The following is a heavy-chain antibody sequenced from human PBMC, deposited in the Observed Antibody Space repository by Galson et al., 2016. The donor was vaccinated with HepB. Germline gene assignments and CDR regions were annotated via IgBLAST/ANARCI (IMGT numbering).Heavy chain of an antibody. CDR3: ARVATAVRPSLDLDF. V-gene: IGHV1-18*01. CDR2: ISPYTANS. Sequence: QSGAAVKQPGASVKVSCKPSGYTFTSYGISWVRQDPGQGLELQGWISPYTANSNYPQKFPGRVTMTTDTSTTTAYVELTRLRSDDTAVYYCARVATAVRPSLDLDFWGRGTLVTVSS. D-gene: IGHD3-10*01. CDR1: GYTFTSYG. J-gene: IGHJ4*02.